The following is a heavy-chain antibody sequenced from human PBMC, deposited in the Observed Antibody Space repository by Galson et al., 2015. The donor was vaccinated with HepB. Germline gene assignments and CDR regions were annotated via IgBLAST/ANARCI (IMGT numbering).Heavy chain of an antibody. CDR3: ARDQRKSSPWADRYYHDGMEV. D-gene: IGHD6-13*01. Sequence: SLRLSCAATGFTFSSYAMQWVRQAPGKGLEWVALISYEGGNTQYVDSVKGRFTISRDNSRNTLYLQMNSLRGEDTAVYYCARDQRKSSPWADRYYHDGMEVWGQGTTVTVSS. J-gene: IGHJ6*02. CDR2: ISYEGGNT. V-gene: IGHV3-30*04. CDR1: GFTFSSYA.